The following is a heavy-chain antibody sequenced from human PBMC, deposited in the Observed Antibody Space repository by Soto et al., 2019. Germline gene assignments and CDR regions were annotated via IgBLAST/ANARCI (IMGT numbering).Heavy chain of an antibody. J-gene: IGHJ4*02. CDR2: VFYSGAT. D-gene: IGHD3-10*01. CDR3: ARAGFSYGHLLF. CDR1: GGPIKTGDYY. V-gene: IGHV4-30-4*01. Sequence: QVQLKESGPGLVKPSETLSLTCNVSGGPIKTGDYYWNWIGQPPGKGLEWIGYVFYSGATNYSPSLKSRAAISMDTSKNQFSLSLTSVTAADTAVYYCARAGFSYGHLLFWGQGIRVTVST.